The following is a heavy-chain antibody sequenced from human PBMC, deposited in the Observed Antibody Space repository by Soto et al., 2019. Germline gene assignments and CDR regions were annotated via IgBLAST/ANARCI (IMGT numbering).Heavy chain of an antibody. CDR1: GYTFTGYY. CDR2: XXXXXXXX. Sequence: KXXXKAXGYTFTGYYMHWVRQAPGQGXXXXXXXXXXXXXXXXXXXXQGWVTMTRDTSISTAYMELSRLRSDDTAVYYCARARKDYGGNGPFDYWGQGTLVTVSS. CDR3: ARARKDYGGNGPFDY. V-gene: IGHV1-2*04. D-gene: IGHD4-17*01. J-gene: IGHJ4*02.